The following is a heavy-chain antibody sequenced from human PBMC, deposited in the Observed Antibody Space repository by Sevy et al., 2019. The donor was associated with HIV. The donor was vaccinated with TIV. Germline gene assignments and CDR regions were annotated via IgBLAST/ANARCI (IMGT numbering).Heavy chain of an antibody. V-gene: IGHV3-53*01. CDR1: GFSVSDTY. CDR2: IYSGDKT. CDR3: ARLNVYSYDDDGYYTTGNAFDI. J-gene: IGHJ3*02. D-gene: IGHD3-22*01. Sequence: GGSLRLSCAASGFSVSDTYMSWVRQAPGKGLEWVSVIYSGDKTYQADSVKGRFTISRDSSKNTIYLQLNSLRTEDTAVYYCARLNVYSYDDDGYYTTGNAFDIWGQGTMVTVSS.